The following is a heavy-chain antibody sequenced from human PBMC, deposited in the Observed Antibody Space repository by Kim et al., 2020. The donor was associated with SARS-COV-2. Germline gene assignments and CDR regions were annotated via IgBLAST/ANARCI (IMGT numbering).Heavy chain of an antibody. CDR3: TTARGGHY. J-gene: IGHJ4*02. CDR1: GFTFSNDW. Sequence: GGSLRLSCAASGFTFSNDWMNWVRQAPGNGLEWVGRIITKTDGGTTDYAAPVKGRFTISRDDSKNTLYLQMNSLKTEDTAIYYCTTARGGHYWGQGTLVIVSS. D-gene: IGHD3-16*01. CDR2: IITKTDGGTT. V-gene: IGHV3-15*01.